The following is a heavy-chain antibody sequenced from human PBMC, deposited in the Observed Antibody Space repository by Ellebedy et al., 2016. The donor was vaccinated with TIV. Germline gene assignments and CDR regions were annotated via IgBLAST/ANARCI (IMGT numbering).Heavy chain of an antibody. CDR2: INAGNGNT. CDR3: SIDLPDYDYVWGSYRPHLTTRNDAFDI. Sequence: APVKVSCKASGYTFITYAMHWVRQAPGQRLEWMGWINAGNGNTKYSQKFQGRVTITRDTSASTAYMELSSLRSEDTAVYYCSIDLPDYDYVWGSYRPHLTTRNDAFDIWGQGTMVTVSS. V-gene: IGHV1-3*01. J-gene: IGHJ3*02. D-gene: IGHD3-16*02. CDR1: GYTFITYA.